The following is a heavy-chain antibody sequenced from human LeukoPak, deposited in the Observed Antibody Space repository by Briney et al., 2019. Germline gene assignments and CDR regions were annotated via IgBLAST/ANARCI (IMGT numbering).Heavy chain of an antibody. Sequence: GGSLRLSCTASGFTFINYSMSWVRQAPGKGLEWVSFIYSDNTHYSDSVKGRFTISRDNAKNTLYLQMNSLRAEDTAVYYCARVRLRSNWFDPWGQGTLVTVSS. V-gene: IGHV3-66*01. J-gene: IGHJ5*02. CDR2: IYSDNT. CDR1: GFTFINYS. D-gene: IGHD5-18*01. CDR3: ARVRLRSNWFDP.